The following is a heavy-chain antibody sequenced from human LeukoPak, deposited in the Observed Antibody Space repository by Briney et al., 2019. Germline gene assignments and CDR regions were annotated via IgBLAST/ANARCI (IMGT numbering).Heavy chain of an antibody. CDR1: GFTFSSYG. J-gene: IGHJ4*02. Sequence: GGSLRLSCAASGFTFSSYGIHWVRQAPGKGLEWVAVIWCGGSNKYYGDSVKGRFTISRDNSKNTLYLQMNSLRAEDTAVYYCARDLRRYCSSTSCRGAFDYWGQGTLVTVSS. CDR2: IWCGGSNK. V-gene: IGHV3-33*01. CDR3: ARDLRRYCSSTSCRGAFDY. D-gene: IGHD2-2*01.